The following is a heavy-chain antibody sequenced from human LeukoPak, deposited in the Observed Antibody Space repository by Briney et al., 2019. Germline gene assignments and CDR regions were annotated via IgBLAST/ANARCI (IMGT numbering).Heavy chain of an antibody. CDR3: ARVGGTTGTAFDY. V-gene: IGHV4-61*02. CDR1: GASISSGNYY. CDR2: IHTTGST. Sequence: SETLSLTCTVSGASISSGNYYWNWIRQPAGKGLEWIGRIHTTGSTKYNPSLESRLTISVDTSKNQFSLKLNSVTAADTAVYYCARVGGTTGTAFDYWGQGTLVTVSS. D-gene: IGHD1-1*01. J-gene: IGHJ4*02.